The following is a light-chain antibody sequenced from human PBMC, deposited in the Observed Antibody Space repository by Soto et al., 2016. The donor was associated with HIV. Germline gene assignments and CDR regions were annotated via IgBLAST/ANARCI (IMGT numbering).Light chain of an antibody. V-gene: IGKV1-27*01. CDR3: QQYNSVPWT. CDR2: AAS. J-gene: IGKJ1*01. CDR1: QGISTY. Sequence: DIQMTQSPSSLSASVGDRVSITCRASQGISTYLAWYQQKPGKVPKLLIYAASTLQSGVPSRFSGSGSGTDFTLTISSLQPEDVATYYCQQYNSVPWTFGQGTKLEMK.